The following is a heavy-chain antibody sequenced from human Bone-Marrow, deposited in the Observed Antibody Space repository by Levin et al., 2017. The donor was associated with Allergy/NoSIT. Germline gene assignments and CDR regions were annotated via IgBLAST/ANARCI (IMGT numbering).Heavy chain of an antibody. CDR2: IAASDTSI. V-gene: IGHV3-48*01. Sequence: GGSLRLSCVASGFTFSSFSMNWVRQAPGKGLEWLSFIAASDTSIYYADSVKGRFTISRDNAKKSVYLEMKGLRVDDAGVYFCATENGYCTGGACYRGAFDLWGQGTTVTVSS. D-gene: IGHD2-8*02. J-gene: IGHJ3*01. CDR3: ATENGYCTGGACYRGAFDL. CDR1: GFTFSSFS.